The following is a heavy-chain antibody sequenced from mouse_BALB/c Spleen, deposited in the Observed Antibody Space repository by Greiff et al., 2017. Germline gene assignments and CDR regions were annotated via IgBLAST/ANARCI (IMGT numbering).Heavy chain of an antibody. CDR1: GYSFTGYF. J-gene: IGHJ4*01. Sequence: VQLKESGPELVKPGASVKISCKASGYSFTGYFMNWVMQSHGKSLEWIGRINPYNGDTFYNQKFKGKATLTVDKSSSTAHMELRSLASEDSAVYYCARAYYYVSSYDAMDYWGQGTSVTVSS. D-gene: IGHD1-1*01. CDR3: ARAYYYVSSYDAMDY. V-gene: IGHV1-20*02. CDR2: INPYNGDT.